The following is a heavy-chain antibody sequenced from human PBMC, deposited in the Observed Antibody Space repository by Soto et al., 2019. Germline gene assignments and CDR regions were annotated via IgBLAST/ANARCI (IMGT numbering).Heavy chain of an antibody. CDR1: GYSFTSYY. CDR3: ATLRRGDREDHSGYREFQFAQ. Sequence: GSSVKVCCTASGYSFTSYYLHWVRQAPGQGPEWMGLINPSGGSTTYSQKFQGSVTMTRDPSTTTAYMELSALRPEDTAFYYCATLRRGDREDHSGYREFQFAQWGQGSLVSVS. V-gene: IGHV1-46*01. J-gene: IGHJ4*02. CDR2: INPSGGST. D-gene: IGHD5-18*01.